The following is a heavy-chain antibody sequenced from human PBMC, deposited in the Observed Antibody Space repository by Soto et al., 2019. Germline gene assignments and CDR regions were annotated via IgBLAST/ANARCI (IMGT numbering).Heavy chain of an antibody. CDR2: IYYSGST. Sequence: QVQLQESGPGLVKPSQTLSLTCTVSGGSISSGGYYWSWIRQHPGKGLEWIGYIYYSGSTYYNPXLKSRVTRSVXXSXTPXSLKLSSVTAADTAVYYCARGLGRYSGYGVDAFDIWGQGTMVTVSS. CDR3: ARGLGRYSGYGVDAFDI. CDR1: GGSISSGGYY. D-gene: IGHD5-12*01. V-gene: IGHV4-31*03. J-gene: IGHJ3*02.